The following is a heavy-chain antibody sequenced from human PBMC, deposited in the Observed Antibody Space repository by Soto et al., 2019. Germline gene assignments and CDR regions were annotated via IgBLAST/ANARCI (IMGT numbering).Heavy chain of an antibody. CDR2: SFYSGIT. V-gene: IGHV4-30-4*01. Sequence: QVQLQESGPRLVKPLQTLSLTCTVSGDSINSGDYYWSCIRQPPGRGLEWVGYSFYSGITDYNPSPKSRMTISMDTSKNQFSLRLTSVTAADTAVYFCARWSGVGVAGMDVWGQGTTVSVSS. CDR1: GDSINSGDYY. D-gene: IGHD3-10*01. CDR3: ARWSGVGVAGMDV. J-gene: IGHJ6*02.